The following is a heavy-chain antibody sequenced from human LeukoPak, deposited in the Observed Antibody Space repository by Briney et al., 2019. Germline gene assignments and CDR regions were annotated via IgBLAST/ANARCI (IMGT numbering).Heavy chain of an antibody. CDR2: FGTRSTSI. V-gene: IGHV3-21*01. CDR1: GFTFSGYS. Sequence: GGSLRLSCTASGFTFSGYSMNWIRQAPGKGLEWVSSFGTRSTSIYHAGSVKGRFAISRDNAKNLLYLQMNSLRAEDTAVYYCARGLVGDQISHFDYWGQGTLVTVSS. D-gene: IGHD4-17*01. CDR3: ARGLVGDQISHFDY. J-gene: IGHJ4*02.